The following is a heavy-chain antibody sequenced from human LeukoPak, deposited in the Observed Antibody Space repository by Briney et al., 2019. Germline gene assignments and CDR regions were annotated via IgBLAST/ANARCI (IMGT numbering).Heavy chain of an antibody. J-gene: IGHJ4*02. V-gene: IGHV3-74*01. CDR3: ARGGGYCSGGSCCGRGSFDY. D-gene: IGHD2-15*01. Sequence: GGSLRLSCAASGFTFSSYWMHWVRQAPGKGLVWVSRINSDGSSTSYADSVKGRFTISRDNAKNTLYLQMNSLRAEDTAVYYCARGGGYCSGGSCCGRGSFDYWGQGTLVTVSS. CDR1: GFTFSSYW. CDR2: INSDGSST.